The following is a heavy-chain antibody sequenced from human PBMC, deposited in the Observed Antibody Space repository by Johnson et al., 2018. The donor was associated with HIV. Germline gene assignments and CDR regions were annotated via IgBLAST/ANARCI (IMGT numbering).Heavy chain of an antibody. J-gene: IGHJ3*02. Sequence: VQLVESGGGVVQPGGSLRLSCAASGCTFSSYDMHWVRQATGKGLEWVSTIGPAGDTYYPGSVKGRFTISRENAKNSLYLQMNSLTAEDTALYYCARDLSITMPRGAPPNDAFDIWGQGTMVTVSS. CDR3: ARDLSITMPRGAPPNDAFDI. V-gene: IGHV3-13*01. D-gene: IGHD3-10*01. CDR1: GCTFSSYD. CDR2: IGPAGDT.